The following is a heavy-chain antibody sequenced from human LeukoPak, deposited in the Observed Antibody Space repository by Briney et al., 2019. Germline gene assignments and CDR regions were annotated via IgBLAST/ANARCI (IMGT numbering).Heavy chain of an antibody. CDR1: GFTFSSYS. J-gene: IGHJ4*02. V-gene: IGHV3-48*01. CDR2: ISSSSSTI. D-gene: IGHD3-3*01. Sequence: PGGSLRLSCAASGFTFSSYSMNWVRQAPGKGLEWVSYISSSSSTIYYADSVKGRFTISRDNAKNSLYLQMNSLRAEDTAVYYCARDGPDYDFWSGYPGYYFDYWGQGTLVTVSS. CDR3: ARDGPDYDFWSGYPGYYFDY.